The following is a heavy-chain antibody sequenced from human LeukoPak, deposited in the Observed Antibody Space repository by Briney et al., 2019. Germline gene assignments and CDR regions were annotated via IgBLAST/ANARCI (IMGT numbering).Heavy chain of an antibody. CDR3: ARLNSSGWYFY. CDR1: GGSISSGDYY. D-gene: IGHD6-19*01. J-gene: IGHJ4*02. CDR2: IYYSGST. Sequence: PSETLSLTCTVSGGSISSGDYYWSWVRQPPGKGLEWIGYIYYSGSTYYNPSLKSRVTISVDTSKNQFSLKLSSVTAADTAVYYCARLNSSGWYFYWGQGTPVTVSS. V-gene: IGHV4-30-4*01.